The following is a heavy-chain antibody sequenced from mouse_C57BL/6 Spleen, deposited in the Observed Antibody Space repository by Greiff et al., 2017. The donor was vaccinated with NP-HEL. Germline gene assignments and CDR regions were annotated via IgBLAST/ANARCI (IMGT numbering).Heavy chain of an antibody. D-gene: IGHD1-1*01. Sequence: VQLQQPGAELVKPGASVKLSCKASGYTFTSYWMQWVKQRPGQGLEWIGEIDPSDSYTNYNQKFKGKATLTVDTSSSTAYMQLSSLTSEDSAVYYCARYYCGSTYAMDYWGQGTTVTVSS. V-gene: IGHV1-50*01. CDR3: ARYYCGSTYAMDY. J-gene: IGHJ4*01. CDR2: IDPSDSYT. CDR1: GYTFTSYW.